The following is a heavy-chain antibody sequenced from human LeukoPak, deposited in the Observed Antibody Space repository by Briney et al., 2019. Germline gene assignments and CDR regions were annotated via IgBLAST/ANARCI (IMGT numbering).Heavy chain of an antibody. CDR3: ARDGPYSGSYYDAFDI. J-gene: IGHJ3*02. D-gene: IGHD1-26*01. V-gene: IGHV1-18*01. CDR2: ISAYNGNT. Sequence: ASVKVSCKASGYTFTSYGISWVRQAPGQGLEWMGWISAYNGNTNYAQKLQGRVTMTTDTSTSTAYMELRSLRSEDTAVYYCARDGPYSGSYYDAFDIWGQGTMVTVSS. CDR1: GYTFTSYG.